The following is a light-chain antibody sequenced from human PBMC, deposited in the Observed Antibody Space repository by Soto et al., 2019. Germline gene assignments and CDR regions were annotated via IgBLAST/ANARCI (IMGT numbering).Light chain of an antibody. Sequence: QSALTQPASVSGSPGQSITISCTGSGSDVGASNYVSWYQQHPGKAPNLMIFEVTNRPSGVSDRFSGSKSGNTASLTISSLQAEDEADYYCSSYTTSSTPVVFDGGTKLTVL. CDR2: EVT. CDR3: SSYTTSSTPVV. V-gene: IGLV2-14*01. CDR1: GSDVGASNY. J-gene: IGLJ2*01.